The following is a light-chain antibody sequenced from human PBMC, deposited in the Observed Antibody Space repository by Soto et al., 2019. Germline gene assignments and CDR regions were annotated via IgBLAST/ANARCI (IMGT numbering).Light chain of an antibody. Sequence: QSVLTQPASVSGSPGQSITISCTGTSSEVGGYNYVSWYQQYPGKAPKLMIYDVDTRPSGVSNRFSGSKSGNTASLTISGLQPDDEADYYCSSYTNSNTLVFGSGTKVTVL. V-gene: IGLV2-14*01. CDR1: SSEVGGYNY. CDR2: DVD. J-gene: IGLJ1*01. CDR3: SSYTNSNTLV.